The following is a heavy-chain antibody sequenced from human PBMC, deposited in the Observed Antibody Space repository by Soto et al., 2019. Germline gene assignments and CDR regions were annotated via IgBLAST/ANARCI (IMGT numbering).Heavy chain of an antibody. V-gene: IGHV4-59*08. J-gene: IGHJ4*02. D-gene: IGHD3-9*01. CDR3: ASQINDILTGYYPAHFDY. CDR2: IYYSGST. CDR1: GGSISSYY. Sequence: SETLSLTCTVSGGSISSYYWSWIRQPPGKGLEWIGYIYYSGSTNYNPSLKSRVTISVDTSKNQSSLKLSSVTAADTAVYYCASQINDILTGYYPAHFDYWGQGTLVTVSS.